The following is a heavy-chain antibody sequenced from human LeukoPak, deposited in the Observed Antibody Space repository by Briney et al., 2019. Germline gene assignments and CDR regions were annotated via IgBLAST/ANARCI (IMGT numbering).Heavy chain of an antibody. CDR1: GYTFTSYY. D-gene: IGHD3-10*01. J-gene: IGHJ3*02. CDR3: ARDLPFPMSHYYGSGSRTQFDI. CDR2: INPSGGST. Sequence: GASVKVSCKASGYTFTSYYMHWVRQAPGQGLEWMGIINPSGGSTSYAQKFQGRVTMTRDMSTSTVYMELSSLRSEDTAVYYCARDLPFPMSHYYGSGSRTQFDIWGQGTMVAVSS. V-gene: IGHV1-46*01.